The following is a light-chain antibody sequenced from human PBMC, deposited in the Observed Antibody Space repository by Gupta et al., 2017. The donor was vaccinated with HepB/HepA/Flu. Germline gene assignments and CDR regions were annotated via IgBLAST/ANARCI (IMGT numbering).Light chain of an antibody. CDR2: EDD. J-gene: IGLJ2*01. V-gene: IGLV6-57*03. CDR1: SGSIASNC. Sequence: NFMLTQPHSVSESPGKTVTISCTRSSGSIASNCVQWYPPRPGSAPATVIYEDDQRPSGVPDRFSGSIDSASNSASLTVSGLKTEDEADYYCQSYDDNNHGVVFGGGTKLTVL. CDR3: QSYDDNNHGVV.